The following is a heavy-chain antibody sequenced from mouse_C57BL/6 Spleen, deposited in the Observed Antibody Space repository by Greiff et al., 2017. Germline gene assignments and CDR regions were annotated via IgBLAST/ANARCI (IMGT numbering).Heavy chain of an antibody. CDR1: GFTFSNYW. J-gene: IGHJ4*01. CDR2: IRLKSDNYAT. V-gene: IGHV6-3*01. CDR3: TGGSSRHYYAMDY. Sequence: EVQLQQSGGGLVQPGGSMKLSCVASGFTFSNYWMNWVRQSPEKGLEWVAQIRLKSDNYATQYAESVKGRFTISRDDSKSSVYLQMNNLRAEDTEIYYCTGGSSRHYYAMDYWGQGTSVTVSS. D-gene: IGHD1-1*01.